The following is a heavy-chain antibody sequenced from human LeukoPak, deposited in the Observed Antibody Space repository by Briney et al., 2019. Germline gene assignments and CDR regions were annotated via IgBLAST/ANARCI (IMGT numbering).Heavy chain of an antibody. CDR2: IIPILGIA. CDR3: ASGEAYYDFWSGYKAFDY. D-gene: IGHD3-3*01. CDR1: GGTFSSYA. V-gene: IGHV1-69*04. Sequence: SVKVSCKASGGTFSSYAISWARQAPGQGLEWMGRIIPILGIANHAQKFQGRVTMTRDTSTSTVYMELSSLRSEDTAVYYCASGEAYYDFWSGYKAFDYWGQGTLVTVSS. J-gene: IGHJ4*02.